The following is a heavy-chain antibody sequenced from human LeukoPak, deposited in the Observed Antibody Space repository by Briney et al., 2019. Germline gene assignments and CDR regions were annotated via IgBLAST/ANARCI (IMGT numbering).Heavy chain of an antibody. CDR1: GYTFTRYY. D-gene: IGHD1-7*01. CDR3: ARAGLYNWNYEGTAYFDY. J-gene: IGHJ4*02. Sequence: GASVKVSCKAFGYTFTRYYMHWVRQAPGQGPEWMGVISPSGGSTTYAQKFQGRVTLTRDMSTSTDYLELSSLRSEDTAVYYCARAGLYNWNYEGTAYFDYWGQGTLVTVSS. CDR2: ISPSGGST. V-gene: IGHV1-46*01.